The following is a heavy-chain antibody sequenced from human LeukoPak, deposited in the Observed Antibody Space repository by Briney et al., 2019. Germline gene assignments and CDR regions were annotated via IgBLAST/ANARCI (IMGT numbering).Heavy chain of an antibody. Sequence: SQTLSLTCAISGDSVSSNSAAWNWIRQSPSRGLEWLGRTYYRSKWYYDYAVAVKSRIYINPDTSKNQFPLQLSSVTPEDTAVYYCARDPVGGSTIFDYWGQGTLVTVSS. CDR3: ARDPVGGSTIFDY. V-gene: IGHV6-1*01. J-gene: IGHJ4*02. CDR1: GDSVSSNSAA. CDR2: TYYRSKWYY. D-gene: IGHD1-26*01.